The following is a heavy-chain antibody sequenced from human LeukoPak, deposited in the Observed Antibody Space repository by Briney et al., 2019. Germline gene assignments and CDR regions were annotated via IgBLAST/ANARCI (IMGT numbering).Heavy chain of an antibody. CDR3: ARSYCSSTSCYAGALYDFDY. Sequence: ASVKVSCKASGYTFTGYYMHWVRQAPGQGLEWMGWINPNSGGTNYAQKFQGRVTMTRDTSISTAYMELSRPRSDDTAVYYCARSYCSSTSCYAGALYDFDYWGQGTLVTVSS. CDR2: INPNSGGT. J-gene: IGHJ4*02. V-gene: IGHV1-2*02. CDR1: GYTFTGYY. D-gene: IGHD2-2*01.